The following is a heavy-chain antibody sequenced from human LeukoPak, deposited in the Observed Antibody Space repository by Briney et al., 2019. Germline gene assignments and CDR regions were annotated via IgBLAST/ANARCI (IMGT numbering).Heavy chain of an antibody. CDR3: ARSGHCSGTSCYAEGVDY. Sequence: ASVKVSCKASGYTFTRNGITWVRQAPGQGLEWMGWISGYNGDAVYAQMFRDRLTMTTDTSTSTAYMDLRSLRSDDTAVYYCARSGHCSGTSCYAEGVDYWGQGTLVTVSS. CDR1: GYTFTRNG. V-gene: IGHV1-18*01. J-gene: IGHJ4*02. CDR2: ISGYNGDA. D-gene: IGHD2-2*01.